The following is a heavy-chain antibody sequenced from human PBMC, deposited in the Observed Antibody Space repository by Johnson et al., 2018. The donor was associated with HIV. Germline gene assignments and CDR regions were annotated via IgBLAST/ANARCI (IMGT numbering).Heavy chain of an antibody. CDR1: GFSFSDYY. J-gene: IGHJ3*02. Sequence: QMQLVESGGGWVKPGGSLRLSCAASGFSFSDYYMSWIRQAPGKGLEWVAVISYDGSNKYYADSVKGRFTISRDNSKNTLFLQMNSLRTEDTALYYCAKSRGGYSYGYDAFDIWGQGTMVTVSS. CDR3: AKSRGGYSYGYDAFDI. D-gene: IGHD5-18*01. CDR2: ISYDGSNK. V-gene: IGHV3-30*18.